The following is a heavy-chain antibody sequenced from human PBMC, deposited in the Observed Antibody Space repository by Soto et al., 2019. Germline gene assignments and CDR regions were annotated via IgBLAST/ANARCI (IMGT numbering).Heavy chain of an antibody. Sequence: PSETLSLTCAVYGGSFSGYYWSWIRQPPGKGLEWIGEINHSGSTNYNPSLKSRVTISVDTSKNQFSLKLSSVTAADTAVYYCARAGYSYGSAFDYWGQGTLVTVSS. V-gene: IGHV4-34*01. J-gene: IGHJ4*02. CDR1: GGSFSGYY. CDR2: INHSGST. CDR3: ARAGYSYGSAFDY. D-gene: IGHD5-18*01.